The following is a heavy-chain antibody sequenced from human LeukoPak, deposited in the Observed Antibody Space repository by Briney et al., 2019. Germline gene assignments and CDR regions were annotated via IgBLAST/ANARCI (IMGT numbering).Heavy chain of an antibody. Sequence: ASVKLSCKASRATFSTYAISWGRQAPGQGLEWMGGIIPIFVTANYAQKLQGRVTITADESTSTAYMELSSLRSEDTAVSYCARGGHGSGSYGSFSYCSSNYYYYYGMDVWGQGTTVTVSS. CDR2: IIPIFVTA. J-gene: IGHJ6*02. CDR3: ARGGHGSGSYGSFSYCSSNYYYYYGMDV. D-gene: IGHD3-10*01. CDR1: RATFSTYA. V-gene: IGHV1-69*13.